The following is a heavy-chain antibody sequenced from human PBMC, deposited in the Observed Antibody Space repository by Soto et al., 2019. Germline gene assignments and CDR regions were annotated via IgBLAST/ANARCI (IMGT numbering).Heavy chain of an antibody. V-gene: IGHV1-69*02. D-gene: IGHD2-8*01. Sequence: GASVKVSCKASGGTFSSYTISWVRQAPGQGLEWMGRIIPILGIANYAQKFQGRVTITADKSTSTAYMELSSLRSEDTAVYFCVRAGVAPYYYYGMDVWAKGPRSPSP. CDR1: GGTFSSYT. CDR3: VRAGVAPYYYYGMDV. CDR2: IIPILGIA. J-gene: IGHJ6*02.